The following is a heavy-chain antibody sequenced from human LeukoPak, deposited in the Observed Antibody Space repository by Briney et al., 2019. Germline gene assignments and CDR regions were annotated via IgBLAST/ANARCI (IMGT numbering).Heavy chain of an antibody. D-gene: IGHD1-1*01. CDR2: IIPIFGTA. CDR1: GGTFSSYA. Sequence: ASVKVSCKASGGTFSSYAISWVRQAPGQGLEWMGGIIPIFGTANYAQKFQGRVTITTGESTSTAYMELSSLRSEDTAVYYCATYTTGTTYYFDYWGQGTLVTVSS. CDR3: ATYTTGTTYYFDY. J-gene: IGHJ4*02. V-gene: IGHV1-69*05.